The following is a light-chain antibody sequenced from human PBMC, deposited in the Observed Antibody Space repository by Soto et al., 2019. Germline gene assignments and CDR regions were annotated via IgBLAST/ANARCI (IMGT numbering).Light chain of an antibody. CDR1: QPISNW. CDR3: QQANSFPIT. V-gene: IGKV1-12*01. CDR2: VAS. Sequence: DIQMTQSPTSVSACVGDRVTITCRASQPISNWLAWYQQKPGKAPKLLIYVASALHSGVPSRFSGSGSGTDFTLTIISLHPEDFATDYCQQANSFPITFGQGTRLEIK. J-gene: IGKJ5*01.